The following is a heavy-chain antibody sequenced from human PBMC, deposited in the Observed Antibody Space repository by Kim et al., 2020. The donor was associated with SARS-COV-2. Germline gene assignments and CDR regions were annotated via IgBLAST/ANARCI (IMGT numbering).Heavy chain of an antibody. Sequence: ASVKVSCKASGYTFTSYGISWVRQAPGQGLEWMGWISAYNGNTNYAQKLQGRVTMTTDTSTSTAYMELRSLRSDDTAVYYCAREDAPPLWTAAVKGWVDYWGQGTLVTVSS. D-gene: IGHD6-13*01. CDR3: AREDAPPLWTAAVKGWVDY. CDR1: GYTFTSYG. J-gene: IGHJ4*02. V-gene: IGHV1-18*04. CDR2: ISAYNGNT.